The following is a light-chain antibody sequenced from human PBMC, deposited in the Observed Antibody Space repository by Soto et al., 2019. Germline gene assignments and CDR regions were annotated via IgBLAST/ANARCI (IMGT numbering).Light chain of an antibody. J-gene: IGLJ2*01. CDR2: DVS. Sequence: QSALTQPASVSGSPGQSITISCTGTSSDVGGYNYVSWYQQHPGKAPKLMIYDVSHRPSGVSNRFSGSKSGNTASLTISGLQDADESDYYCSSYTSSSTLVVFGGGTKLTVL. V-gene: IGLV2-14*01. CDR3: SSYTSSSTLVV. CDR1: SSDVGGYNY.